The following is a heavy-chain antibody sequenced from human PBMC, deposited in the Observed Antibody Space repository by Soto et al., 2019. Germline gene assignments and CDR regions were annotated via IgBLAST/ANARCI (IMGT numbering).Heavy chain of an antibody. CDR1: GDNVSNSSAA. CDR2: TYYRSKCNN. J-gene: IGHJ4*02. CDR3: ARDSRYGSGWPYYFDH. Sequence: KQSQTLSLTCAISGDNVSNSSAAWNWIRQSPSRGLEWLGRTYYRSKCNNDYAVAVKSRITINPDTSKNIFSLQLNSVTPEDTAVYYCARDSRYGSGWPYYFDHWGQGTLVTVSS. V-gene: IGHV6-1*01. D-gene: IGHD6-19*01.